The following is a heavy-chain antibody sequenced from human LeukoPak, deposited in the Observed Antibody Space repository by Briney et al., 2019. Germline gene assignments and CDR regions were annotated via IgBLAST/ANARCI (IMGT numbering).Heavy chain of an antibody. D-gene: IGHD3-22*01. CDR3: VRRDYSDRSGYYHYYYYYYMDV. CDR1: GGSFTGYY. Sequence: PSETLPLTCAVYGGSFTGYYWTWIRQSPGKGLEWIGEIDHSGSSNCNPSLKSRVTLLVDKSKNQFSLKLTSVTAADTAVYYCVRRDYSDRSGYYHYYYYYYMDVWGKGTTVTISS. J-gene: IGHJ6*03. CDR2: IDHSGSS. V-gene: IGHV4-34*01.